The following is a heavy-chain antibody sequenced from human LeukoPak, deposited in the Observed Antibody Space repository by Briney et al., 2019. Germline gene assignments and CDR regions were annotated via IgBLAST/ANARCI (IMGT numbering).Heavy chain of an antibody. CDR2: ISAYTGNT. V-gene: IGHV1-18*01. J-gene: IGHJ4*02. CDR3: ARGRPWSGYYDFDY. Sequence: LISAYTGNTNYSQKLQGRDTMNTDKTRRTAYMELRSLRSDDTAVYYCARGRPWSGYYDFDYWGQGTLVTVSS. D-gene: IGHD3-3*01.